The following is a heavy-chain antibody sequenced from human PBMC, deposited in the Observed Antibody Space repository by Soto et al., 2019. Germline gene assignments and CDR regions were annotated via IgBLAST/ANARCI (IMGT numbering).Heavy chain of an antibody. J-gene: IGHJ6*02. CDR1: GGTFSSYA. D-gene: IGHD5-12*01. Sequence: SVKFPCKASGGTFSSYAISWVRQAPGQGLEWMGGIIPIFGTANYAQKFQGRVTITADESTSTAYMELSSLRSEDTAVYYCAREREVATTNYYYYGMDVWGQGTTVTVSS. V-gene: IGHV1-69*01. CDR2: IIPIFGTA. CDR3: AREREVATTNYYYYGMDV.